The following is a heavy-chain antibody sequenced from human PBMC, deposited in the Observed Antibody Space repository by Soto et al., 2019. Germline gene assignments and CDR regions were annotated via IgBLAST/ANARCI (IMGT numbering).Heavy chain of an antibody. CDR1: GGSISSYY. CDR2: IYYSGST. CDR3: ARSSNWFFDY. V-gene: IGHV4-59*08. Sequence: PSETLSLTCTVSGGSISSYYWSWIRQPPGKGLEWIGYIYYSGSTNYNPSLKSRVTISVDTSKNQFSLKLSSVTAADTAVYYCARSSNWFFDYWGQGTLVTGSS. D-gene: IGHD6-13*01. J-gene: IGHJ4*02.